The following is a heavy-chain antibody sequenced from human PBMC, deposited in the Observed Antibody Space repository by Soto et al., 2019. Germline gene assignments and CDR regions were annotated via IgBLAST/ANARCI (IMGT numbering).Heavy chain of an antibody. CDR3: AKEFRYYSCGDPADGFDY. CDR2: INRDGSST. V-gene: IGHV3-74*01. D-gene: IGHD3-10*01. Sequence: GGSLRLSCAASGFSFSSHWMHWIRQAPEKGLVWVSHINRDGSSTAYADSVKGRFTISRDNAKNTLYLQMNSLRADDTAVYYCAKEFRYYSCGDPADGFDYWSQGTPDPGSS. J-gene: IGHJ4*02. CDR1: GFSFSSHW.